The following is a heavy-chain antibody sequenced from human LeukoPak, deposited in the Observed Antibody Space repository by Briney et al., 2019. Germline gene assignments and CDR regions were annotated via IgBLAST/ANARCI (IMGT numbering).Heavy chain of an antibody. D-gene: IGHD3-9*01. CDR2: INHSGST. V-gene: IGHV4-34*01. Sequence: PSETLSLTCAVYGGSFSGYYWSWIRQPPGKGLEWIGEINHSGSTNYNPSLKSRVTISVDTSKNQFSLKLSSVTAADTAVYYCAIEHYDILTGYYSPDYYYGMDVWGKGTTATVSS. CDR1: GGSFSGYY. CDR3: AIEHYDILTGYYSPDYYYGMDV. J-gene: IGHJ6*04.